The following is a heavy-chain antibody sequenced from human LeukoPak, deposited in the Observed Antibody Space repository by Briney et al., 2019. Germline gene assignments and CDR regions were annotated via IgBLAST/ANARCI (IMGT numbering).Heavy chain of an antibody. CDR3: AKDQQSSSWYRRSKHPAYYFDY. Sequence: GGSLRLSCVASGFTFYSHVMSWVRQAPGKGLEWVSAISGSGGSTYYADSVKGRFTISRDNSKNTLYLQMNSLRAEDTAVYYCAKDQQSSSWYRRSKHPAYYFDYWGQGTLVTVSS. CDR1: GFTFYSHV. J-gene: IGHJ4*02. V-gene: IGHV3-23*01. CDR2: ISGSGGST. D-gene: IGHD6-13*01.